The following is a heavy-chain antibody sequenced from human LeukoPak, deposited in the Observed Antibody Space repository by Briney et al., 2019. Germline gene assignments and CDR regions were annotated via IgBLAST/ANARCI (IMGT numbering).Heavy chain of an antibody. V-gene: IGHV4-38-2*01. CDR1: GYSISSGYY. Sequence: SETLSLTCAVSGYSISSGYYWGWIRQPPGKGLEWIGRIYHSGSTYYNPSLKSRVTISVDTSKNQFSLKLSSVTAADTAVYYCACHPRLGYCSSTSCPTYNWFDPWGQGTLVTVSS. J-gene: IGHJ5*02. D-gene: IGHD2-2*01. CDR2: IYHSGST. CDR3: ACHPRLGYCSSTSCPTYNWFDP.